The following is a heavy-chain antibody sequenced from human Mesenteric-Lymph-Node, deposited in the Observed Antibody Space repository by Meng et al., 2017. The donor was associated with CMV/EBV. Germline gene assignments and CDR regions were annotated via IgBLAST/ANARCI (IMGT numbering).Heavy chain of an antibody. CDR1: GGSITGSSYY. CDR3: ARNSAVVPAASYYYGMDV. Sequence: SETLSLTCSVSGGSITGSSYYWGWIRQPPGKGLEWIGSIDYSGSTNYNPSLKSRVSISVDTSKNQVSLKLSSVTAADTAVYYCARNSAVVPAASYYYGMDVWGQGTTVTVSS. D-gene: IGHD2-2*01. CDR2: IDYSGST. V-gene: IGHV4-39*07. J-gene: IGHJ6*02.